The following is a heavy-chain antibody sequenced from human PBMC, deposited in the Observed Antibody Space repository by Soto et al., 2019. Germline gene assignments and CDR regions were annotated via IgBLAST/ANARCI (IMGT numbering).Heavy chain of an antibody. CDR2: INAGNGNT. CDR1: GYTFTSYA. Sequence: GASVKVSCKASGYTFTSYAMYWARQAPGQRLEWMGWINAGNGNTKYSQKFQGRVTITRDTSASTAYMELSSLRSEDTAVYYCARGPNPYYFDYWGQGTLVTVSS. CDR3: ARGPNPYYFDY. V-gene: IGHV1-3*01. J-gene: IGHJ4*02.